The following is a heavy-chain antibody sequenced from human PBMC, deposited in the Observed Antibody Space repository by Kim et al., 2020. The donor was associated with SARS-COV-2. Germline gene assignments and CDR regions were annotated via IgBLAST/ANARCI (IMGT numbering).Heavy chain of an antibody. CDR1: GGTFSSYA. CDR3: ARVSYDSSGYYYGSDY. D-gene: IGHD3-22*01. Sequence: SVKVSCKASGGTFSSYAISWVRQAPGQGLEWMGGIIPIFGTANYAQKFQGRVTITADESTITAYMELSSLRSEDTAVYYCARVSYDSSGYYYGSDYWGQGTLVTVSS. CDR2: IIPIFGTA. J-gene: IGHJ4*02. V-gene: IGHV1-69*13.